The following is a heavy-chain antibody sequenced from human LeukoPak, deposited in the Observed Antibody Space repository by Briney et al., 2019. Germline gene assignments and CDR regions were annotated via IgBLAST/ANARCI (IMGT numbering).Heavy chain of an antibody. CDR3: ARDRGSIAAVYYMDV. CDR2: IYSGGST. Sequence: PGGSLRLSCAASGFTVSSNCMSWVRQAPGKGLEWVSVIYSGGSTYYADSVKGRFTISRDNSKNTLYLQMNSLRAEDTAVYYCARDRGSIAAVYYMDVWGKGTTVTVSS. CDR1: GFTVSSNC. V-gene: IGHV3-53*01. D-gene: IGHD6-6*01. J-gene: IGHJ6*03.